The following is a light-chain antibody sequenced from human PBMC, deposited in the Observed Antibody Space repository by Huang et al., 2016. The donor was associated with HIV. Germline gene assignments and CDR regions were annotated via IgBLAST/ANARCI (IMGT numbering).Light chain of an antibody. J-gene: IGKJ5*01. CDR3: QQYNNWPPLIT. CDR1: QSVSSN. Sequence: EIVMTQSPATLSVSPGERATLSCRASQSVSSNLAWDQQKPGQAPRLLIYGASTRATGIPARFSGSGSGTEFTLTISSLQSEDFAVYYCQQYNNWPPLITFGQGTRLEIK. CDR2: GAS. V-gene: IGKV3-15*01.